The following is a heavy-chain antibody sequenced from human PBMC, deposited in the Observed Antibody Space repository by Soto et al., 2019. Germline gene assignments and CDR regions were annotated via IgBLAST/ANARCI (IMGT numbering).Heavy chain of an antibody. CDR2: IGGSGRNT. CDR1: GFMFSKSG. V-gene: IGHV3-23*01. D-gene: IGHD6-13*01. J-gene: IGHJ4*02. CDR3: AKDGLSDSPSAIDY. Sequence: VQLLESGGGLAQPGGSLRLSCAASGFMFSKSGMTWVRQAPGKGLESVAHIGGSGRNTYYTDSVKGRFTISRDNSKNTLFLQMNSLRDEDTAIYYCAKDGLSDSPSAIDYWGRWTRVTVSS.